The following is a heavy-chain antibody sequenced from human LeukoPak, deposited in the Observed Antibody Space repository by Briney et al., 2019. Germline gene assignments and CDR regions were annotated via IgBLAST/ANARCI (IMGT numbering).Heavy chain of an antibody. Sequence: PSETLSLTCAVYVGSFSGYYWSWIRQPPGKGLEWIGEINHSGTTNYNPSLKSRVTISVDTSKNQFSLNLTSVTAADTAVYYCARAEDCSSTSCQAVDIWGQGTMVTVSS. V-gene: IGHV4-34*01. D-gene: IGHD2-2*01. CDR3: ARAEDCSSTSCQAVDI. CDR1: VGSFSGYY. CDR2: INHSGTT. J-gene: IGHJ3*02.